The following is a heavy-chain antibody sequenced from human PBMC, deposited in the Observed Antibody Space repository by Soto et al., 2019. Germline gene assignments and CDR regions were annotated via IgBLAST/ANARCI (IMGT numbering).Heavy chain of an antibody. V-gene: IGHV4-31*03. CDR3: ARATSLMGDSSSSGVYYYYGMDV. CDR2: IYYSGST. CDR1: GGSISSGGYY. J-gene: IGHJ6*02. D-gene: IGHD6-6*01. Sequence: QVQLQESGPGLVKPSQTLSLTCTVSGGSISSGGYYWSWIRQHPGKGLEWIGYIYYSGSTYYNPSLKSRVTISVDPSKNQCSLKLSSVTAADTAVYYCARATSLMGDSSSSGVYYYYGMDVWGQGTTVTVSS.